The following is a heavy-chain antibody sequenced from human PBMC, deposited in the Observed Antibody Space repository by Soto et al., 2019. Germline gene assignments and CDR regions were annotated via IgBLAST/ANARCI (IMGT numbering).Heavy chain of an antibody. V-gene: IGHV3-74*01. Sequence: GGSLRLSCAASGFMFTTYWMNWVRQLPGKGLVWVSRINEDGSIADYEDSVKGRFTISRDNARDTIYLQMDSLRAEDTAVYYCVRGAQIVVAFTNFDLWGQGTLVTV. J-gene: IGHJ4*02. D-gene: IGHD2-15*01. CDR2: INEDGSIA. CDR1: GFMFTTYW. CDR3: VRGAQIVVAFTNFDL.